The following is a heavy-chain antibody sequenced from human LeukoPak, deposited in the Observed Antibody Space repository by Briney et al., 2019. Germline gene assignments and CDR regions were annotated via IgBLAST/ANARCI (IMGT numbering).Heavy chain of an antibody. V-gene: IGHV1-46*01. Sequence: ASVKVSCKASGHTFTSYYIHWVRQAPGQGLEWMGIINPSGGSTSYAQKFQGRITMTRDTSTNTVYMGLSSLRSEDTAVYYCARDRDHGSALFDYWGQGTLVTVSS. J-gene: IGHJ4*02. D-gene: IGHD3-10*01. CDR1: GHTFTSYY. CDR3: ARDRDHGSALFDY. CDR2: INPSGGST.